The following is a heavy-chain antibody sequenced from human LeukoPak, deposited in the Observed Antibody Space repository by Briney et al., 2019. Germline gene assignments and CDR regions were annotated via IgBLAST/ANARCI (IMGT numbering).Heavy chain of an antibody. Sequence: GASVKVSCQASGYTFTGYYMHWVRQAPGQGLEWMGWINPNSGGTNYAQKFQGRVTMTRDTSISTAYMELRSLRSDDTAVYYCARVQPHRIYYDNSDYPTRNDYWGQGTLVTVSS. CDR2: INPNSGGT. CDR3: ARVQPHRIYYDNSDYPTRNDY. J-gene: IGHJ4*02. CDR1: GYTFTGYY. V-gene: IGHV1-2*02. D-gene: IGHD3-22*01.